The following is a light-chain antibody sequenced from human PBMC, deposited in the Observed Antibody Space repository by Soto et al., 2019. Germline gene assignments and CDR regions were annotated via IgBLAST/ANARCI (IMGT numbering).Light chain of an antibody. CDR3: SSFTTIGTVI. CDR2: EVN. V-gene: IGLV2-14*01. CDR1: SSVGGYDY. J-gene: IGLJ2*01. Sequence: QSALTQPRSVSGSPGQSVTISCTGTSSVGGYDYVSWFQQHPGKGPKVVIFEVNNRPAGISDRFSGSKSGNTASLTISGLQPEDEATYFCSSFTTIGTVIFGGGTKLTVL.